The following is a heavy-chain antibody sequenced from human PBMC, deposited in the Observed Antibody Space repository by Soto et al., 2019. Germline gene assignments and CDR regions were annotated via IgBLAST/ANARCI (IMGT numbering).Heavy chain of an antibody. CDR2: INHSGST. Sequence: QVLLQQWGAGLLKASETLSLTCAVYGWSFSDNYWSWIRQPPGKGLEWSGEINHSGSTNYNPSLKSRVTISVDTSKSQFSLKLSSVTAADTAVYYCAREGVGDFWSGYYRYYYMGVWGKGTTVTVSS. J-gene: IGHJ6*03. V-gene: IGHV4-34*01. CDR1: GWSFSDNY. D-gene: IGHD3-3*01. CDR3: AREGVGDFWSGYYRYYYMGV.